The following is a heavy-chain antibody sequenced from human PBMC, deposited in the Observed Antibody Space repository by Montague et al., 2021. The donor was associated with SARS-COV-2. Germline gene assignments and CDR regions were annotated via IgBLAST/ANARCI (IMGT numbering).Heavy chain of an antibody. CDR1: GGSISSYY. D-gene: IGHD2-15*01. V-gene: IGHV4-59*08. Sequence: SETLSLTCTVSGGSISSYYWSWIRQPPGKGLEWIGYIYYSGSTNYNPSLKSRVTISVDTSKNQFSLKLSSVTAADTAVYYCARHRGAPYCSCGSCYSPPGWFDPWGLGTLVTVSS. CDR2: IYYSGST. CDR3: ARHRGAPYCSCGSCYSPPGWFDP. J-gene: IGHJ5*02.